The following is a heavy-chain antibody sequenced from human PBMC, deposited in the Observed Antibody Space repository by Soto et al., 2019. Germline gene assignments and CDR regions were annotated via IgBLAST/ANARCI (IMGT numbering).Heavy chain of an antibody. J-gene: IGHJ6*04. D-gene: IGHD2-2*01. CDR2: ISSSSSYI. CDR3: ARVGVDPNQRSMDV. Sequence: GGSLRLSYAASGFTFSSYSMNWVRQAPGKGLEWVSSISSSSSYIYYADSVKGRFTISRDNAKNSLYLQMNSLRAEDTAVYYCARVGVDPNQRSMDVWGKGTTVTVSS. CDR1: GFTFSSYS. V-gene: IGHV3-21*01.